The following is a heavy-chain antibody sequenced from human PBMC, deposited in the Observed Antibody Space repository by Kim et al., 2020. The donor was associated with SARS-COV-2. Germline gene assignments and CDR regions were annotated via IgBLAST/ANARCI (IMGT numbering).Heavy chain of an antibody. J-gene: IGHJ2*01. V-gene: IGHV4-31*03. Sequence: SETLSLTCTVSGGSISSDGYYWSWIRQVPVKGLEWIGYIYSSGSTYYNPSLKSRLTISIDTSKNQFSLNLSSVTAADTAVYYCARYYYGSGTYSLW. CDR1: GGSISSDGYY. CDR2: IYSSGST. D-gene: IGHD3-10*01. CDR3: ARYYYGSGTYSL.